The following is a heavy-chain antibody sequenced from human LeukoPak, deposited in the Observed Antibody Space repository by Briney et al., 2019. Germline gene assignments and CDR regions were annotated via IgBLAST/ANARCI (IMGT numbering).Heavy chain of an antibody. D-gene: IGHD6-19*01. CDR1: GFIFNNYA. V-gene: IGHV3-30*04. J-gene: IGHJ4*02. CDR3: ARSVEGGFDY. CDR2: ISSDGSKK. Sequence: GGSLRLSCAASGFIFNNYAMHWVRQAPGKGLEWVALISSDGSKKSYADSVAGRLTISRDNAKNSVSLQTNSLRVEDTAVYYCARSVEGGFDYWGQGTVVTVSS.